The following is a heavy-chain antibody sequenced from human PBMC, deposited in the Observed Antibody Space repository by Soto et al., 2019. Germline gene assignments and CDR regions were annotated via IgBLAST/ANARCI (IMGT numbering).Heavy chain of an antibody. Sequence: QVQLVESGGGVVQPGGSLRLSCAASGFSFSNYDMHWVRQAPGKGLEWLAVISYDLSKRHHADSVKGRFTISRDNSKNTLYLQMSTLRPEDTAVYFCAKDPRYKKALRPFAYGVVGIPKAPDMYSMDVWGQGTTVTVSS. V-gene: IGHV3-30*18. J-gene: IGHJ6*02. CDR2: ISYDLSKR. CDR3: AKDPRYKKALRPFAYGVVGIPKAPDMYSMDV. CDR1: GFSFSNYD. D-gene: IGHD2-21*01.